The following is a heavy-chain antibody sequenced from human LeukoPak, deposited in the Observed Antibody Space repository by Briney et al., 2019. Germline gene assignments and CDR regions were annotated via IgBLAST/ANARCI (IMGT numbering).Heavy chain of an antibody. Sequence: GGAPRLSCAGSGFTLSSYWVHWVRQAPGKGLVGVSRINSDGSSTSYADSVKGRFTISRDNAKNTLYLQMNSLRAEDTAVYYCARVVSSGWYYFDYWGQGTLVTVSS. J-gene: IGHJ4*02. D-gene: IGHD6-19*01. V-gene: IGHV3-74*01. CDR3: ARVVSSGWYYFDY. CDR2: INSDGSST. CDR1: GFTLSSYW.